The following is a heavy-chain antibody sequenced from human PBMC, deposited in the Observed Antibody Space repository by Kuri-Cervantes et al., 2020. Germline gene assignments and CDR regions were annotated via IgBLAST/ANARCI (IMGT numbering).Heavy chain of an antibody. CDR2: IFNDGSST. D-gene: IGHD6-13*01. Sequence: GESLKISCVASGLTLSNYWIHWVRQAPGKGLEWVSRIFNDGSSTTYADSVKGRFTISRDNSKNTLYLQMNSLRVEDTAVYYCAKDLTMGAAGLDYWGQGTLVTVSS. V-gene: IGHV3-74*01. J-gene: IGHJ4*02. CDR3: AKDLTMGAAGLDY. CDR1: GLTLSNYW.